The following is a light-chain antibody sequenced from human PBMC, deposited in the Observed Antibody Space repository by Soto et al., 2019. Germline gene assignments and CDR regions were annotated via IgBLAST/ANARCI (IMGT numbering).Light chain of an antibody. Sequence: DIQMTQSPSTLSASVGDRVTITCRASQSINSWLAWYQQIPGKAPKLLIYDASSLESGVPSSFSGSGSGTEFTLTISSLQPGDFATYNCQQYNYYPYTFGQGTKLEIK. CDR2: DAS. CDR1: QSINSW. J-gene: IGKJ2*01. CDR3: QQYNYYPYT. V-gene: IGKV1-5*01.